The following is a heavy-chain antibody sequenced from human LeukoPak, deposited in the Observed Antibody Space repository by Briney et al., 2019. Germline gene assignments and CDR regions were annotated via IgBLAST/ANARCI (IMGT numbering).Heavy chain of an antibody. CDR1: GFTFSSYA. CDR3: ARDVPAAGTHLNWFDP. V-gene: IGHV3-30-3*01. J-gene: IGHJ5*02. D-gene: IGHD2-2*01. CDR2: ISYDGSNK. Sequence: GRSLRLSCAASGFTFSSYAMHWVRQAPGKGLEWVAVISYDGSNKYYADSVKGRFTISRDNSKNTLYLQMNSLRAEDTAVYYCARDVPAAGTHLNWFDPWGQGTLVTVSS.